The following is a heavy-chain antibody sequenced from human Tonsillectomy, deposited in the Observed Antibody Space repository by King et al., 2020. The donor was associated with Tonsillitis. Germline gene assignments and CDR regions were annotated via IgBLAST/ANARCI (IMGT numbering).Heavy chain of an antibody. V-gene: IGHV3-49*03. D-gene: IGHD6-13*01. CDR2: IRSKAYGGTT. CDR1: GFTFGDYA. J-gene: IGHJ5*02. Sequence: VQLVESGGGLVQPGRSLRLSCTASGFTFGDYAMSWFRQAPGKGLEWVGFIRSKAYGGTTEYAASVKGRFTISRDDSTSIAYLQMNSLKTEDTAVYYRTRVRCIAAAGTGWFDPWGQGTLVTVSS. CDR3: TRVRCIAAAGTGWFDP.